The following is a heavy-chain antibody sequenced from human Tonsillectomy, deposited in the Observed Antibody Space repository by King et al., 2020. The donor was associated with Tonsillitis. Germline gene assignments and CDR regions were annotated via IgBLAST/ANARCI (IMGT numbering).Heavy chain of an antibody. CDR2: ISSRDAHT. CDR1: GFMFSDFY. Sequence: QLVQSGGGLVKPGGSLRLSCAASGFMFSDFYVRWIRQAPGKGLEWVSYISSRDAHTYYADSVKGRFTISRDNAKNSLYLQMNSLRAEDTAVYYCARDTYYSDNTYDYWGQGTLVTVSS. V-gene: IGHV3-11*01. CDR3: ARDTYYSDNTYDY. J-gene: IGHJ4*02. D-gene: IGHD3-22*01.